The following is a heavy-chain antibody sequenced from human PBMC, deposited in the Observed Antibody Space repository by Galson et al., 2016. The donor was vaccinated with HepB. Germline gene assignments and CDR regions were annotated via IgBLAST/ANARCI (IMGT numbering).Heavy chain of an antibody. CDR2: IWYDGTRK. D-gene: IGHD1-26*01. CDR1: GFTFSSYG. Sequence: SLRLSCAVSGFTFSSYGMHWVRQAPGKGLEWVAVIWYDGTRKYYVDSVRGRFTISRDNSKNMLYLQMNSLGVEDTAIYYCARDSGLYGIDVWDQGTTVTVSS. J-gene: IGHJ6*02. CDR3: ARDSGLYGIDV. V-gene: IGHV3-33*01.